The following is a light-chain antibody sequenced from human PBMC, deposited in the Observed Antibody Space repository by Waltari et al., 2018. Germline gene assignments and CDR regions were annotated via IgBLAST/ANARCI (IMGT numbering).Light chain of an antibody. V-gene: IGKV1-27*01. CDR3: QKYNTALPELT. Sequence: DIQMTQSPSSLSASVGDRVTITCRASQGIGNNLVWYQPKPGKVPKVLIYAASTLQSGVPSRFSGSGSGTDFTLTISSLQPEDVATYYCQKYNTALPELTFGGGTKVEIK. CDR1: QGIGNN. CDR2: AAS. J-gene: IGKJ4*01.